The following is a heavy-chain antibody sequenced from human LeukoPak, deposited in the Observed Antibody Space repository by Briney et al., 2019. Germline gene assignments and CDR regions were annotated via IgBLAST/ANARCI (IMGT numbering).Heavy chain of an antibody. D-gene: IGHD6-13*01. CDR3: STIAAAGAGDY. CDR1: GFTFSSYG. Sequence: GGSLRLSCAASGFTFSSYGMHWVRQAPGKGLEWVAVISYDGSNKYYADSVKGRFTISRDNPKNTLYLQMNSLRAEDTAVYYCSTIAAAGAGDYWGQGTLVTVSS. J-gene: IGHJ4*02. CDR2: ISYDGSNK. V-gene: IGHV3-30*03.